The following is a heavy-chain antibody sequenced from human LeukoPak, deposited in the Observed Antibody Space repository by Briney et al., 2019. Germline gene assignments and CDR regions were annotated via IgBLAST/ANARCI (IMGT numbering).Heavy chain of an antibody. CDR2: ISGSGGST. CDR1: GFTFSSYA. D-gene: IGHD2-2*01. V-gene: IGHV3-23*01. CDR3: ARALMVVPAADYFDY. J-gene: IGHJ4*02. Sequence: GGSLRLSCAASGFTFSSYAMSWVRQAPGKGLEWVSAISGSGGSTYYADSVKGRFTISRDNSKNTLYLQMNSLRAEDTAVYYCARALMVVPAADYFDYWGQGTLVTVSS.